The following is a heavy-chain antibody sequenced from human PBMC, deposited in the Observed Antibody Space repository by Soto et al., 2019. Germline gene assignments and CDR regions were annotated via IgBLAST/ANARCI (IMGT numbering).Heavy chain of an antibody. CDR1: GVSFSDST. Sequence: QVLLVQSGAEVKKPGSSVKVSCKASGVSFSDSTISWVRQAPGQGLEWMGKIIPILGIPNFAQKFQGRVTITADKSTSTDYMELSSLTSEDTAVYYCGTDSVSDWRPGVGYWGQGTLVTVSS. V-gene: IGHV1-69*04. CDR3: GTDSVSDWRPGVGY. J-gene: IGHJ4*02. CDR2: IIPILGIP. D-gene: IGHD6-19*01.